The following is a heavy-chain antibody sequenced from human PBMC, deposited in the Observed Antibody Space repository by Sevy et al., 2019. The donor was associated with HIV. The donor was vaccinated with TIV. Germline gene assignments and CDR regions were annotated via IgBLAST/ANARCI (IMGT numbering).Heavy chain of an antibody. CDR3: TTDNRRDGIVVVPFEY. D-gene: IGHD2-15*01. Sequence: GGSLRLSCAASGFSFSNAWMSWVRQSPGKGLEWVGRIRSKAGGGTTDYATIVKGKFTISKYDSRDNLYLQLNSLESEDTAVYYCTTDNRRDGIVVVPFEYWGQGTLVTVSS. V-gene: IGHV3-15*01. J-gene: IGHJ4*02. CDR1: GFSFSNAW. CDR2: IRSKAGGGTT.